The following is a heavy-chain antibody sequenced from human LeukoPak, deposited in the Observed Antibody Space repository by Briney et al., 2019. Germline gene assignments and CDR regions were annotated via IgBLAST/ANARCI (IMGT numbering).Heavy chain of an antibody. D-gene: IGHD3-3*01. CDR3: ARDRWLRGRITIFGVVTRDAFDI. J-gene: IGHJ3*02. Sequence: GGSLRLSCAASGFTFSSYAMSWVRQAPGKGLEWVSSISSSSSYIYYADSVKGRFTISRDNAKNSLYLQMNSLRAEDTAVYYCARDRWLRGRITIFGVVTRDAFDIWGQGTMVTVSS. CDR2: ISSSSSYI. CDR1: GFTFSSYA. V-gene: IGHV3-21*01.